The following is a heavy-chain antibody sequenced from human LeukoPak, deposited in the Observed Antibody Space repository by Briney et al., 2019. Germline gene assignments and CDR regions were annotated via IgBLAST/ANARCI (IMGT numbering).Heavy chain of an antibody. CDR2: INTDGNLF. D-gene: IGHD3-16*01. Sequence: GGSLRLSWAASGFTFSSYSMNWVRQAPGKGLGWVSSINTDGNLFFYAGSGKGRLTIPRDNAMNSLYLQMNSLRAEETAVYCCIRDLFEDYSLDYWGEGALVTVSS. V-gene: IGHV3-21*01. CDR1: GFTFSSYS. CDR3: IRDLFEDYSLDY. J-gene: IGHJ4*02.